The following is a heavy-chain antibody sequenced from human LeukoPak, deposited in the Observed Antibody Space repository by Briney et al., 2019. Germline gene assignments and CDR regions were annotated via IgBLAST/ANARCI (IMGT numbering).Heavy chain of an antibody. CDR1: GGSISGGY. CDR2: VYTSGST. CDR3: AKSYFDYSTYYSYYFNL. V-gene: IGHV4-4*09. Sequence: SSETLSLTCTVPGGSISGGYWSWIRQPPGRGLEWIGYVYTSGSTNYNPSLKSRVTISVDTSKSQFALKLSSVTAADTAVYYCAKSYFDYSTYYSYYFNLWGQGALVTVSS. J-gene: IGHJ4*02. D-gene: IGHD4-11*01.